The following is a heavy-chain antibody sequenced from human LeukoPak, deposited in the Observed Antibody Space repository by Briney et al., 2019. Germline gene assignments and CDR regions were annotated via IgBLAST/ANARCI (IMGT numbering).Heavy chain of an antibody. D-gene: IGHD3-22*01. CDR1: GYSLGSGFF. V-gene: IGHV4-38-2*02. CDR2: FSHRGGS. J-gene: IGHJ4*02. Sequence: KSSETLSLTCTVSGYSLGSGFFCDWIRQSPGKGLEWIGSFSHRGGSYHNPSLKSRVTISVDTSKSQFSLKLLSVTAADTAVYARAQDFSDSSGPNYLDFWGQGILVTVSS. CDR3: AQDFSDSSGPNYLDF.